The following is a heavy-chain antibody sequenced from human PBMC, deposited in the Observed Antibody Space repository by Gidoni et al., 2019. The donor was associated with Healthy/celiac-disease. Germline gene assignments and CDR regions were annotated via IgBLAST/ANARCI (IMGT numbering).Heavy chain of an antibody. J-gene: IGHJ4*02. CDR3: ARQRDFWSGYYFDY. Sequence: QVQLQESGPGLVKPSATMSLTCTVSVGSTSSHYWNWIRQPPGKGLEWIGYIYHSGSTNYNPSLKSRVTISVDTSKNQFSLKLSSVTAADTAVYYCARQRDFWSGYYFDYWGQGTLVTVSS. CDR2: IYHSGST. CDR1: VGSTSSHY. D-gene: IGHD3-3*01. V-gene: IGHV4-59*08.